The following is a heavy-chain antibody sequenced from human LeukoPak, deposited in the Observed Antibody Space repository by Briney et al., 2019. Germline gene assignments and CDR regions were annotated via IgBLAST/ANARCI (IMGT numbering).Heavy chain of an antibody. D-gene: IGHD7-27*01. CDR1: GFIFSTYS. CDR2: ISSGSSNI. Sequence: GGSLRLSCTASGFIFSTYSMIWVRQAPGKGLEWVSSISSGSSNIYYADSVKGRFTISRDNAQNSLYLQMNSLRAEDTAVYYCAKGDVSVTREFDYWGQGTLVTVSS. J-gene: IGHJ4*02. V-gene: IGHV3-21*01. CDR3: AKGDVSVTREFDY.